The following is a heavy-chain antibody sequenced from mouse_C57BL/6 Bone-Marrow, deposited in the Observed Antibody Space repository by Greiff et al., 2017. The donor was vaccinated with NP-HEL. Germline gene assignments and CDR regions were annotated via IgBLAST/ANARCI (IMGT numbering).Heavy chain of an antibody. CDR3: APSGDYYGSRGAMDY. D-gene: IGHD1-1*01. CDR2: IYPGSGNT. CDR1: GYSFTSYY. Sequence: QVQLQQSGPELVKPGASVKISCKASGYSFTSYYIHWVKQRPGQGLEWIGWIYPGSGNTKYNEKFKGKATLTADTSSSTAYMQLSSLTSEDSAVYYCAPSGDYYGSRGAMDYWGQGTSVTVSS. V-gene: IGHV1-66*01. J-gene: IGHJ4*01.